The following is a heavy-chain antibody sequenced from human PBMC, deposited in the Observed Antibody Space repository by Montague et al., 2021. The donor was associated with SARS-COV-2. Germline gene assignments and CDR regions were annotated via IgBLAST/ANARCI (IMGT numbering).Heavy chain of an antibody. D-gene: IGHD4-23*01. V-gene: IGHV4-59*01. CDR1: GGSIGAYY. CDR2: IDNGGST. Sequence: ETLSLTCTVAGGSIGAYYSGWIRQPPGKGLERIGYIDNGGSTNXNPSLESGVTMSVDTSKNQLSLKLSSVTAADTAVYYCARHGGNDAFDIWGRGKMVTVSS. CDR3: ARHGGNDAFDI. J-gene: IGHJ3*02.